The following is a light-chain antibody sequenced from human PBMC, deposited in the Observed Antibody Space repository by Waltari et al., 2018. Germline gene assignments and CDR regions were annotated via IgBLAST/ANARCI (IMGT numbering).Light chain of an antibody. V-gene: IGLV3-21*04. CDR1: NIGSKR. J-gene: IGLJ2*01. Sequence: SYVVTQSPSVSVAPGGTARITCGGGNIGSKRGPGYQQRPGQAPVLVISYDSDRPSGIPERFSGSNSGNTATLTISWVEAEDEADYYCLVWHSTIDHQGVFGGGTKLTVL. CDR2: YDS. CDR3: LVWHSTIDHQGV.